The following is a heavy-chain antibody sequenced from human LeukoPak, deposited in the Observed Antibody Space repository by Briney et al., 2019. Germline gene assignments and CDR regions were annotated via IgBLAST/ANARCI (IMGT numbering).Heavy chain of an antibody. CDR1: GFTFSSYW. D-gene: IGHD3-10*01. CDR2: IKQDGSEK. CDR3: ARDSYGSGSPHYYYYYGMDV. J-gene: IGHJ6*04. V-gene: IGHV3-7*03. Sequence: GGSLRLSCAASGFTFSSYWMSWVRQAPGKGLEWVASIKQDGSEKYYVDSVKGRFTISRDNAKNSLYLQMNSLRAEDTAVYYCARDSYGSGSPHYYYYYGMDVWGKGTTVTVSS.